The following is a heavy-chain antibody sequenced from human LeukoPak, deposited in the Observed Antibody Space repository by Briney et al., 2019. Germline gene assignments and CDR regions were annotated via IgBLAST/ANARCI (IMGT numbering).Heavy chain of an antibody. J-gene: IGHJ6*03. CDR1: GFTFDDYA. V-gene: IGHV3-9*01. D-gene: IGHD3-10*01. CDR3: AKTYYGSGSYWHHYMDV. Sequence: GRSLRLSCAASGFTFDDYAMHWVRQAPGKGLEWVSGISWNSGSIGYADSVKGRFTISRDNAKNYLYLQMNSLRAEDTALYYCAKTYYGSGSYWHHYMDVWGKGTTVTVSS. CDR2: ISWNSGSI.